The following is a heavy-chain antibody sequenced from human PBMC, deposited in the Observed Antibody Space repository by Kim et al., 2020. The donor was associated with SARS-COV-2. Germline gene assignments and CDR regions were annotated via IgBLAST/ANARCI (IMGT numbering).Heavy chain of an antibody. D-gene: IGHD2-21*01. J-gene: IGHJ4*02. Sequence: ASVKVSCKASGYTFTSYYMHWVRQAPGQGLEWMGIINPSGGSTSYAQKFQGRVTMTRDTSTSTVYMELSSLRSEDTAVYYCAILTAVVEMATTNIFDYWGQGTLVTVSS. V-gene: IGHV1-46*01. CDR3: AILTAVVEMATTNIFDY. CDR1: GYTFTSYY. CDR2: INPSGGST.